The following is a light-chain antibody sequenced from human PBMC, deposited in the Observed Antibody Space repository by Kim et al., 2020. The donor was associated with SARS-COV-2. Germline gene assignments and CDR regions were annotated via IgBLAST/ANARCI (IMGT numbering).Light chain of an antibody. V-gene: IGKV1-5*01. CDR3: QQYTTYWT. CDR2: DAS. CDR1: QSISTY. J-gene: IGKJ1*01. Sequence: SASVGDRVTITCRASQSISTYLAWYQQKPGKAPKLLIYDASSLERGVPSRFSGSGSGTEFTLTISSLQPDDFATYYCQQYTTYWTFGQGTKVEIK.